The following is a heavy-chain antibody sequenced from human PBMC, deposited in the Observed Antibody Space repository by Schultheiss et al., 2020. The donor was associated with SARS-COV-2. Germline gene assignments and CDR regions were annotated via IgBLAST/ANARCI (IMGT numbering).Heavy chain of an antibody. Sequence: SETLSLTCADYGGSFSGYYWSWIRQPPGKGLEWIGEIDHSGSTYYNPSLKGRVTISEDTSKAQISLSLSSVTAADTAVYYCAKMSSTMWYEGSWGQGTLVTVSS. CDR2: IDHSGST. D-gene: IGHD2-2*01. V-gene: IGHV4-34*01. CDR1: GGSFSGYY. CDR3: AKMSSTMWYEGS. J-gene: IGHJ5*02.